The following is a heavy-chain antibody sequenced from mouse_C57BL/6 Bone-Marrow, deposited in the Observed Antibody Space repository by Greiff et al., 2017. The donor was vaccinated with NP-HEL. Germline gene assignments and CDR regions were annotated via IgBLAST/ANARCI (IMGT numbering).Heavy chain of an antibody. J-gene: IGHJ4*01. D-gene: IGHD2-3*01. CDR2: ISSGSSTI. V-gene: IGHV5-17*01. CDR3: ASDGYDAMDY. CDR1: GFTFSDYG. Sequence: EVQLVESGGGLVKPGGSLKLSCAASGFTFSDYGMHWVRQAPEKGLEWVAYISSGSSTIYYADTVKGRFTISRDNAKNTLFLQMTSLRSEDTAMYYCASDGYDAMDYWGQGTSVTVSS.